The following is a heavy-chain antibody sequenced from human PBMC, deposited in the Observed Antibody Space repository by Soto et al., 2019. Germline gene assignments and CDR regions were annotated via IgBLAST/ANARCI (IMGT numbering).Heavy chain of an antibody. Sequence: EVQLVESGGGLVQPGGSRRLSCGASGFTFSDYWMTWVRQAPGKGLEWVANMNQAGSEKNYVDSVKGRFIISRDNAQNSLFLQMDSLRAEDTAVYYCARQHSGSYYFDYWGRGTLVTVSS. V-gene: IGHV3-7*05. CDR2: MNQAGSEK. J-gene: IGHJ4*02. D-gene: IGHD1-26*01. CDR1: GFTFSDYW. CDR3: ARQHSGSYYFDY.